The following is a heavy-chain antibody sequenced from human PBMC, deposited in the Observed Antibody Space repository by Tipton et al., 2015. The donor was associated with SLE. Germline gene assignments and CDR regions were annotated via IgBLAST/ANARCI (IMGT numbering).Heavy chain of an antibody. V-gene: IGHV4-61*05. J-gene: IGHJ6*02. CDR3: ARHHGSGWLYGLDV. Sequence: TLSLTCIVSGGSISSGDYYWGWIRQPPGEGLEWIGYIYYREGTNYSPSLKSRVTISLDASKNQLSLKLSSVTAADTAVYYCARHHGSGWLYGLDVWGQGTTVTVSS. D-gene: IGHD6-19*01. CDR2: IYYREGT. CDR1: GGSISSGDYY.